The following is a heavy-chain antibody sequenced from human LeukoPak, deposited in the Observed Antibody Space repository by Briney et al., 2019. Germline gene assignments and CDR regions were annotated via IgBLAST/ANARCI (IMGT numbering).Heavy chain of an antibody. V-gene: IGHV3-30-3*02. Sequence: GGSLRLSCAASGFTFSSYAMHWVRQAPGKGLEWVAVISYDGSNKYYADSVKGRFTISRDNSKNTLYLQMNSLRAEDTAVYYCAKPAGPIAAAGSDALDYFDYWGQGTLVTVSS. D-gene: IGHD6-13*01. J-gene: IGHJ4*02. CDR2: ISYDGSNK. CDR1: GFTFSSYA. CDR3: AKPAGPIAAAGSDALDYFDY.